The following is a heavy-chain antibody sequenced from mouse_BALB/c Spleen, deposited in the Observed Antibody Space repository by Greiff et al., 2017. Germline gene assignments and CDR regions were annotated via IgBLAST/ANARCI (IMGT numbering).Heavy chain of an antibody. Sequence: EVQLQQSGAELVRPGALVKLSCKASGFTINDYYMHWVKQRPEQGLEWIGWIDPENGNTIYDPKFQGKASITADTSSNTAYLQLSSLTSEDTAVYYCAPYGSGAWCAYWGQGTLVTVSA. D-gene: IGHD1-1*02. CDR2: IDPENGNT. CDR3: APYGSGAWCAY. J-gene: IGHJ3*01. CDR1: GFTINDYY. V-gene: IGHV14-1*02.